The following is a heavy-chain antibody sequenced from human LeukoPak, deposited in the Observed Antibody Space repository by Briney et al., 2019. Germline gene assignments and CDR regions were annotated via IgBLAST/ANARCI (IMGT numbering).Heavy chain of an antibody. CDR3: AREVPLYGDYVAGDY. CDR2: INHSGST. CDR1: GGSFSGYY. Sequence: SETLSLTCAVYGGSFSGYYWSWIRQPPGKGLEWIGEINHSGSTNYNPSLKSRVTISVDTSKNQFSLKLSSVTAADTAVYYCAREVPLYGDYVAGDYWGQGTLVTVSS. D-gene: IGHD4-17*01. J-gene: IGHJ4*02. V-gene: IGHV4-34*01.